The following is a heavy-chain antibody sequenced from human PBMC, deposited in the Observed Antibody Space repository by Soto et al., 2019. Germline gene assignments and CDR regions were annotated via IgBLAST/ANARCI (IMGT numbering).Heavy chain of an antibody. CDR2: ISYDGSNK. Sequence: QVQLVESGGGVVQPGRSLRLSCAASGFTFSSYAMHWVRQAPGKGLEWVAVISYDGSNKYYADSVKGRFTISRDNSKNTLYLQRNSRRAEDTAVYYCARDQEAGGPIDSWGQGTLVTVSS. V-gene: IGHV3-30-3*01. J-gene: IGHJ4*02. CDR1: GFTFSSYA. D-gene: IGHD3-10*01. CDR3: ARDQEAGGPIDS.